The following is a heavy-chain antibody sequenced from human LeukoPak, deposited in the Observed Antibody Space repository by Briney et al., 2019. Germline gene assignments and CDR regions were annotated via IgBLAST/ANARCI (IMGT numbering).Heavy chain of an antibody. V-gene: IGHV4-39*01. CDR3: ARLRVTTRFDY. Sequence: TSETLSLTCTVSDGSITRSSYYWGWIRQTPGEGLDWIGSIYYSGITYYHPSLQGRVTMSVDTSKNQFSLKLNSVTVADTAVYYCARLRVTTRFDYWDQGIPVTVSS. CDR2: IYYSGIT. J-gene: IGHJ4*02. D-gene: IGHD2-21*02. CDR1: DGSITRSSYY.